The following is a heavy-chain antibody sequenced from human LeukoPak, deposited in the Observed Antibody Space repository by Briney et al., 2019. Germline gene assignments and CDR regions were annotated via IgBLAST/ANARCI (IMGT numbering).Heavy chain of an antibody. D-gene: IGHD4-17*01. V-gene: IGHV3-30*02. J-gene: IGHJ4*02. CDR2: IRYDGGNK. CDR1: GFTFSTYG. CDR3: VKDPYGDYLRYFDY. Sequence: GGSLRLSCAASGFTFSTYGMHWVRRAPGKGLEWVSLIRYDGGNKYYADSVKGRFTISRDNSKNTLYLQMNSLSAEDTAVYYCVKDPYGDYLRYFDYWGQGTLVTVSS.